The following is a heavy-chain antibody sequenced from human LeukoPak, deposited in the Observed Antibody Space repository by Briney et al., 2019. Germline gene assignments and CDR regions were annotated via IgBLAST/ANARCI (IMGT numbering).Heavy chain of an antibody. J-gene: IGHJ6*02. CDR2: IYYSGST. CDR3: ARDSGWLGSYYYGMDV. CDR1: GGSISSYY. Sequence: SETLSLTCTVSGGSISSYYWSWIRQPPGKGLEWIGYIYYSGSTNYNPSLKSRVTISVDTSKNQFSLKLSSVTAADTAVYYCARDSGWLGSYYYGMDVWGQGTTVTVSS. V-gene: IGHV4-59*01. D-gene: IGHD6-19*01.